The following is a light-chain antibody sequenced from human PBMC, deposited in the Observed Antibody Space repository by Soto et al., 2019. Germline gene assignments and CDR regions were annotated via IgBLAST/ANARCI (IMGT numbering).Light chain of an antibody. CDR2: GAS. J-gene: IGKJ1*01. CDR1: QSVRSD. CDR3: QQYGSLPET. Sequence: TQAPATLAVPPGDRVALSCRASQSVRSDSAWYQQKPGQAPRLLIYGASSRATGIPDRFSGSGSGTDFTLTISRLEPEDFAVYYCQQYGSLPETFGQGTKVDIK. V-gene: IGKV3-20*01.